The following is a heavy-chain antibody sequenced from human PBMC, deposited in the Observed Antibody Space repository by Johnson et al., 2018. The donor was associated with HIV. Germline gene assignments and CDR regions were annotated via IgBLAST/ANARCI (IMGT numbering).Heavy chain of an antibody. D-gene: IGHD6-13*01. CDR2: LYSGGST. V-gene: IGHV3-66*02. CDR3: AKAYGIAAAGNAFDI. J-gene: IGHJ3*02. Sequence: VQLVESGGGLVQPGGSLRLSCAASGFTVSSNYMSWVRQAPGKGLEWVSVLYSGGSTYYADSVKGRFTISRDNSKNTLYLQMNSLRAEDTAVYYCAKAYGIAAAGNAFDIWGQGTMVTVSS. CDR1: GFTVSSNY.